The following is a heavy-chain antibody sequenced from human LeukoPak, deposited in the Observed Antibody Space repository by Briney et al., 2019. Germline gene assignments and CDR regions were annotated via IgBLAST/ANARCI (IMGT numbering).Heavy chain of an antibody. D-gene: IGHD6-13*01. CDR1: GGSISSGSYY. V-gene: IGHV4-61*02. CDR2: IYTSGST. Sequence: PSETLSLTCTVSGGSISSGSYYWSWIRQPAGKGLEWIGRIYTSGSTNYNPSLKSRVTISVDTSKNQFSLKLSSVTAADTAVYYCARSAAGIGLVWFDPWGQGTLVTVSS. CDR3: ARSAAGIGLVWFDP. J-gene: IGHJ5*02.